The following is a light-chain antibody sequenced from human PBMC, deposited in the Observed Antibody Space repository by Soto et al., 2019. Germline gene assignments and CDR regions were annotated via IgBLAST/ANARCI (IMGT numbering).Light chain of an antibody. J-gene: IGKJ5*01. CDR3: QQRSNRPAIT. Sequence: EIVLTQSPATLSLSPGERATLSCRASQSVSSYLAWYQQKPGQAPRLLIYDASNRATGIPARFSGSGSGTALTLTISSIEPADVAVYYCQQRSNRPAITFGQGTRLEIK. V-gene: IGKV3-11*01. CDR2: DAS. CDR1: QSVSSY.